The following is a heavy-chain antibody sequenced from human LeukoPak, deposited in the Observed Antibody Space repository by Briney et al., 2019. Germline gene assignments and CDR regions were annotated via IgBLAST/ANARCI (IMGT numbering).Heavy chain of an antibody. Sequence: SETLSLTCPVSGYSISSGYYWGWIRQPPGKGLEWIGSIYHSGSTYYNPSLKSRVTISVDTSKNQFSLKLSSVIAADTAVYYCASEMATNYWGQGTLVTVSS. J-gene: IGHJ4*02. CDR3: ASEMATNY. V-gene: IGHV4-38-2*02. CDR2: IYHSGST. CDR1: GYSISSGYY. D-gene: IGHD5-24*01.